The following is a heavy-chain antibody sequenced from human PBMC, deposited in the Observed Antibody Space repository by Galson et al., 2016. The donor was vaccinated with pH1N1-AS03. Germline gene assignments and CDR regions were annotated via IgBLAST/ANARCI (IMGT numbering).Heavy chain of an antibody. CDR3: ARRNPNPNFAIWYLHDSGMDV. CDR2: ISNDGRNV. V-gene: IGHV3-74*01. Sequence: SLRLSCAASGFTFSMSYIHWVRQAPGKGLEWVSRISNDGRNVRYADFVKGRFAVSRDNAKNTVFLQMNSLRADDTAVYFCARRNPNPNFAIWYLHDSGMDVWGQGTTVTVS. CDR1: GFTFSMSY. D-gene: IGHD2-15*01. J-gene: IGHJ6*02.